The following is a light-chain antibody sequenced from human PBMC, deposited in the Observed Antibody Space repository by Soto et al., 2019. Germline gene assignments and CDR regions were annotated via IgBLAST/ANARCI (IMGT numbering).Light chain of an antibody. CDR3: QVWDSSTAWV. CDR1: NIGSKN. Sequence: SYELTQPLSVSVAPEQTARITCGGNNIGSKNVHWYQQKPGQAPVLVIYRDRNRPSGIPERFSGSNSGNTATLTISRAQAGDEADYYCQVWDSSTAWVFGGGTKVTVL. V-gene: IGLV3-9*01. CDR2: RDR. J-gene: IGLJ3*02.